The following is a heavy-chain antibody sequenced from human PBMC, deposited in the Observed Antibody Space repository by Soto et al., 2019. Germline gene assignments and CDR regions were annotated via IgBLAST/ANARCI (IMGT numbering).Heavy chain of an antibody. Sequence: ASVKVSCKASGGTFSSYAISWVRQAPGHGLQWLGRISAYNNNADYAQEFQGRITMTTDTSTRTAVMELSSLTSDDTGVYYCARDSNPFGVVIRSPEKQKYGMDVWGQGTTVTVSS. V-gene: IGHV1-18*01. CDR1: GGTFSSYA. J-gene: IGHJ6*02. D-gene: IGHD3-3*01. CDR2: ISAYNNNA. CDR3: ARDSNPFGVVIRSPEKQKYGMDV.